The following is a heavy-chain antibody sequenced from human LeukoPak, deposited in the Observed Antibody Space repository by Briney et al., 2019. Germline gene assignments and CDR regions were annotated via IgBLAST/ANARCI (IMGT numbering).Heavy chain of an antibody. J-gene: IGHJ4*02. CDR2: IYPADSDT. Sequence: GESLKISCKGSGYRFTSYCIGCVRQMPGKGLEWMGIIYPADSDTRYSPSFQGQVTISADKSISTAYLQWSSLKASDTAMYYCAGPIYYDSSAAHFWGQGTLVTVSS. D-gene: IGHD3-22*01. CDR3: AGPIYYDSSAAHF. V-gene: IGHV5-51*01. CDR1: GYRFTSYC.